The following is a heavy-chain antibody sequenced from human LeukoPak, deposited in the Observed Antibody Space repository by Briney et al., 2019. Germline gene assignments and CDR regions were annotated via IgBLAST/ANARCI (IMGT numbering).Heavy chain of an antibody. J-gene: IGHJ4*02. CDR1: GYTFTVYY. V-gene: IGHV1-2*02. Sequence: ASVKVSFKASGYTFTVYYIYWVRQAPGQGPQWMGWINPDSGGTKYARKFQGRVTMTRDTSISTAYMELSRLTSDDTAVYYCAGSYSSSWDRPPHYWGQGTLVTASS. CDR3: AGSYSSSWDRPPHY. CDR2: INPDSGGT. D-gene: IGHD6-13*01.